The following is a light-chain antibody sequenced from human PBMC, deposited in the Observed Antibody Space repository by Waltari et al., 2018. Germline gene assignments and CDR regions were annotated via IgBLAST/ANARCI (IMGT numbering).Light chain of an antibody. V-gene: IGKV3-15*01. J-gene: IGKJ2*01. CDR2: GAS. Sequence: EIVMTQSPATLSVSPGERVALSCRASQSVSNNLVWYQQRPGQGPRPLIYGASTRATGSPARFTGSGSGTEFTLTISSLQSEDFAVYYCQQYNHGYTFAQGTKLEIK. CDR1: QSVSNN. CDR3: QQYNHGYT.